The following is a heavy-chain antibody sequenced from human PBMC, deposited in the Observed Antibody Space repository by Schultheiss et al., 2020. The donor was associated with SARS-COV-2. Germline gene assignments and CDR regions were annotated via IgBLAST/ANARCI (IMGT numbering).Heavy chain of an antibody. Sequence: GGSLRLSCAASGFTFSSYAMHWVRQAPGKGLEWVTVISFDGSNKYYADSVKGRFTISRDNSKNTLYLQMNSLRAEDTAVYYCARLRLASFDYWGQGTLVTVSS. D-gene: IGHD6-19*01. J-gene: IGHJ4*02. CDR1: GFTFSSYA. CDR2: ISFDGSNK. V-gene: IGHV3-30*07. CDR3: ARLRLASFDY.